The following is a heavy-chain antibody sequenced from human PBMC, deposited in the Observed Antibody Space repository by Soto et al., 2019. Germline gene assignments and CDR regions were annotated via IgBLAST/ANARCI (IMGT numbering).Heavy chain of an antibody. CDR3: AAGASAAGIAY. D-gene: IGHD6-13*01. CDR2: IYYSGST. CDR1: GGSISSSSYY. Sequence: QLQLQESGPGLVKPSETLSLTCTLSGGSISSSSYYWGWIRQPPGKGLEWIGSIYYSGSTYYSPSLMGRVPISVDTSKNQLSLQLSSVTAADTAVSYCAAGASAAGIAYWGQGTLVTVSS. V-gene: IGHV4-39*01. J-gene: IGHJ4*02.